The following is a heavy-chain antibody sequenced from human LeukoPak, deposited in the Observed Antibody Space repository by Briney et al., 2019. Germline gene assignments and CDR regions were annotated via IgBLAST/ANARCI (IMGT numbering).Heavy chain of an antibody. CDR2: IYYSGST. J-gene: IGHJ5*02. D-gene: IGHD3-16*02. Sequence: SETLSLTCTISGGSISSYYWSWIRQPPGKGLEWIGYIYYSGSTNYNPSLKSRVTISVDTSKNQFSLKLSSVTAADTAVYYCARGSYDYVWGSYRSWWFDPWGQGTLVTVSS. CDR3: ARGSYDYVWGSYRSWWFDP. V-gene: IGHV4-59*01. CDR1: GGSISSYY.